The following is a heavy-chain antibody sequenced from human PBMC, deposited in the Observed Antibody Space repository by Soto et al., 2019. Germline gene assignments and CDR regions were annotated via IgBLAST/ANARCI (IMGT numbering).Heavy chain of an antibody. D-gene: IGHD2-2*01. CDR2: IYYSGST. Sequence: SETLSLTCTVSGGSISSYYWSWFRQPPGKGLAWLGHIYYSGSTNYNPSLKSRVTISVHTSKNQFSLKLSSVTAADTAVYYCARATRPYQLLWTLSNYYHGMDVWHKGTTVTVSS. J-gene: IGHJ6*04. CDR1: GGSISSYY. CDR3: ARATRPYQLLWTLSNYYHGMDV. V-gene: IGHV4-59*01.